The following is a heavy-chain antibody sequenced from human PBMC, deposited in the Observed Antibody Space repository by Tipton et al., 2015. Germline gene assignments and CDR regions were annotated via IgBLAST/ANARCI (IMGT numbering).Heavy chain of an antibody. CDR2: IYHSVST. Sequence: TLSLTCAVSGGSISSSNWCSWVRQPPGKGLEWIGEIYHSVSTNYNPPLKSRITISVDKSKNQFSLKLTSVTAADTAVYYCARGYSNYWGYWGQGTLAAVSS. D-gene: IGHD4-11*01. CDR1: GGSISSSNW. CDR3: ARGYSNYWGY. J-gene: IGHJ4*02. V-gene: IGHV4-4*02.